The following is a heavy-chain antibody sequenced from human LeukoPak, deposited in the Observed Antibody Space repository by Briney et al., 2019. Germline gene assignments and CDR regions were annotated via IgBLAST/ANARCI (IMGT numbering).Heavy chain of an antibody. Sequence: PGESLQISCKGSGYRFTSYWLGWVRPMPGKGLEWMGIIYPGDSDTRYSPSFQGQVTISADKSISTAYLQWSSLKASDTAMYYCARLGISHSVDYWGQGTLVTVSS. D-gene: IGHD7-27*01. CDR2: IYPGDSDT. J-gene: IGHJ4*02. CDR1: GYRFTSYW. V-gene: IGHV5-51*01. CDR3: ARLGISHSVDY.